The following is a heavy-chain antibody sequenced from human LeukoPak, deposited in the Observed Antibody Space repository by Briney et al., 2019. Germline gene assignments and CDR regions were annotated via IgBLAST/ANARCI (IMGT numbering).Heavy chain of an antibody. CDR3: GREGGDYNYVNL. Sequence: GGSLRLSCTASGFTFGDYAMSWVRQAPGKGLEWVSFIRSKAYGGTTEYAASVKGRFTISRDDSKSIAYLQMNSLKTEDTAVYYCGREGGDYNYVNLWGQGSLVTVSS. CDR1: GFTFGDYA. D-gene: IGHD4-17*01. J-gene: IGHJ5*02. CDR2: IRSKAYGGTT. V-gene: IGHV3-49*04.